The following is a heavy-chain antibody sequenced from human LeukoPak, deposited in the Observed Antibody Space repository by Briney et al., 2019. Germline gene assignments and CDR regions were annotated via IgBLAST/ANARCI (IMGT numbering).Heavy chain of an antibody. CDR2: FDPEDGET. CDR1: GYTLTELS. CDR3: AATPIVATIRASYYYGMDV. V-gene: IGHV1-24*01. Sequence: ASVKVSCKVSGYTLTELSMHWVRQAPGKGLEWMGGFDPEDGETIYAQKFQGRVTMTEDTSTDTAYMELSSLRSEDTAVYYCAATPIVATIRASYYYGMDVWGQGTTVTVSS. J-gene: IGHJ6*02. D-gene: IGHD5-12*01.